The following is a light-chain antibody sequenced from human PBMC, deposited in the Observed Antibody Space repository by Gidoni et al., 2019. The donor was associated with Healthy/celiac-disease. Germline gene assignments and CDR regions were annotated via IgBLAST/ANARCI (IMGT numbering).Light chain of an antibody. CDR3: QRSYSTPPT. V-gene: IGKV1-39*01. J-gene: IGKJ1*01. CDR2: AAS. CDR1: QSISCY. Sequence: DIQLTQSPPSLSASVVDRVTITCRASQSISCYLNWYQQKPGKAPKLLMYAASSLQGGVPSRISSSGAGADFTITISSLQPDDFATYYYQRSYSTPPTFGQGTKVEIK.